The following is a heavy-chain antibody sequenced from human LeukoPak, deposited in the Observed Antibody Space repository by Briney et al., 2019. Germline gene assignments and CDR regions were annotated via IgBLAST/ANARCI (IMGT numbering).Heavy chain of an antibody. D-gene: IGHD1-26*01. CDR1: GFTFSSYA. V-gene: IGHV3-30-3*01. Sequence: SGGSLRLSCAASGFTFSSYAMHWVRQAPGKGLEWVAVISYDGSNKYYADSVKGRFTISRDNSKNTLYLQMNSLRAEDTAVYYCARVRSARPGYWGQGTLVTVSS. J-gene: IGHJ4*02. CDR2: ISYDGSNK. CDR3: ARVRSARPGY.